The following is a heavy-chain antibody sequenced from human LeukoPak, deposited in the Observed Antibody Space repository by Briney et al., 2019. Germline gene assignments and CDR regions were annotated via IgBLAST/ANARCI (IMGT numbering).Heavy chain of an antibody. CDR3: ARNTGTTWYGYYFDS. CDR1: GFTFSSYG. V-gene: IGHV3-23*01. Sequence: PGGSLRLSCAGSGFTFSSYGMSWVRQAPGKGLEWVSAISGSGVRTNYADSVKGRFTIFRDNSKNTLYLQMSTLRAEDTAIYYCARNTGTTWYGYYFDSWGQGTLVTVSS. D-gene: IGHD6-13*01. CDR2: ISGSGVRT. J-gene: IGHJ4*02.